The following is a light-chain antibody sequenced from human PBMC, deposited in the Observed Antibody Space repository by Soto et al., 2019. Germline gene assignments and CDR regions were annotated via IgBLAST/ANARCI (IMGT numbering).Light chain of an antibody. CDR1: QSVSSN. CDR3: QQYNNWPLT. Sequence: EIVMTQSPATLSVSPGERATLSCRASQSVSSNLAWYQQRPGQAPRLLIYGASTRATGIPARFSGSRSGTEFTLTISSLLSEDFAVYYCQQYNNWPLTFGGGTKVEIK. CDR2: GAS. V-gene: IGKV3-15*01. J-gene: IGKJ4*01.